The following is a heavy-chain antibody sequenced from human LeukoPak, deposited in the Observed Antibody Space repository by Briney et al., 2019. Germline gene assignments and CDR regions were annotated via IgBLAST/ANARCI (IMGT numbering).Heavy chain of an antibody. CDR1: GFTFDDYG. CDR2: INWNGGST. J-gene: IGHJ4*02. V-gene: IGHV3-20*04. Sequence: PGGSLRLSCAASGFTFDDYGMSWVRQAPGKGLEWVSGINWNGGSTYYADSVKGRFTISRDNSKDTLYLQMISLRAEDTAVYYCARHLSGVTGYTYGRGIDYWGQGTLVTVSS. CDR3: ARHLSGVTGYTYGRGIDY. D-gene: IGHD5-18*01.